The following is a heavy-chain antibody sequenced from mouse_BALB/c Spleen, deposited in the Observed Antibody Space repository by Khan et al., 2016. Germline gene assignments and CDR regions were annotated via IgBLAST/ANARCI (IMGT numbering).Heavy chain of an antibody. D-gene: IGHD1-1*01. CDR1: GYSITSGYA. CDR3: ARDYYGSSFFDY. J-gene: IGHJ2*01. V-gene: IGHV3-2*02. Sequence: EVKLLESGPGLVKPSQSLSLTCTVTGYSITSGYAWNWIRQFPGNKLEWMGYINYSGSTTYNPSLKSQISITRDTSKNQFFLQLKSVTTEDTATDYCARDYYGSSFFDYWGQGTTLTVSS. CDR2: INYSGST.